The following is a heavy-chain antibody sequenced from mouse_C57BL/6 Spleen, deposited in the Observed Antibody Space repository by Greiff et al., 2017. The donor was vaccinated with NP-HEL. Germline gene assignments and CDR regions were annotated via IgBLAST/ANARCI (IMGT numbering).Heavy chain of an antibody. V-gene: IGHV1-5*01. CDR2: IYPGHSDT. CDR1: GYTFTSYW. D-gene: IGHD1-1*01. J-gene: IGHJ4*01. Sequence: EVQLQQSGTVLARPGASVKMSCKTSGYTFTSYWMHWVKQRPGPGLEWIGAIYPGHSDTSYNQKFKGKAKLTAVTSASTAYMELSSLTNEDSAVYYCTTTVGGRRAMDYWGQGTSVTVSS. CDR3: TTTVGGRRAMDY.